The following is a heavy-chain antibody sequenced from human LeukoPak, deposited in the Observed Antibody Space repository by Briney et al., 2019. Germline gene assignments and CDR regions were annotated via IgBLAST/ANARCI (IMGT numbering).Heavy chain of an antibody. CDR1: GFTFSTYA. V-gene: IGHV3-23*01. J-gene: IGHJ4*02. CDR3: AKAPPRFLEWFFDY. D-gene: IGHD3-3*01. Sequence: GGSLRLSCAASGFTFSTYAMTWVRQAPGKGLDWVSSISGSGGSTSYADSVKGRFTISRDSSKDTLYLQMNSLRAEDTAIYYCAKAPPRFLEWFFDYWGQGTLVTVSS. CDR2: ISGSGGST.